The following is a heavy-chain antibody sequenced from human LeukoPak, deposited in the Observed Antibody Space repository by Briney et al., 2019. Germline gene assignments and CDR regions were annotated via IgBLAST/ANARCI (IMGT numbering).Heavy chain of an antibody. CDR2: IRYDGSNK. CDR1: GFTFSSYG. D-gene: IGHD3-10*01. CDR3: AKYGSGSYRFDP. Sequence: PGGSLRLSCAASGFTFSSYGMHWVRQAPGKGLEWVAFIRYDGSNKYYADSVKGRFTISRDNSKNTLYLQMNSLRAGDTAVYYCAKYGSGSYRFDPWGQGTLVTVSS. J-gene: IGHJ5*02. V-gene: IGHV3-30*02.